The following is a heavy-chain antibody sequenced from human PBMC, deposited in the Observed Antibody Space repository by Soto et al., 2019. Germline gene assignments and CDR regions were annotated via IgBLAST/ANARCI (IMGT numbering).Heavy chain of an antibody. CDR2: ISSSSYI. Sequence: PGGSLRLSCAASGFTFSSYSMNWVRQAPGKGLEWVSSISSSSYIYYADSVKGRFTISRDNAKNSLYLQMNSLRAEDTAVYYCAREDSSGWYLRPVGDYWGQGTLVSVSS. D-gene: IGHD6-19*01. CDR3: AREDSSGWYLRPVGDY. V-gene: IGHV3-21*01. J-gene: IGHJ4*02. CDR1: GFTFSSYS.